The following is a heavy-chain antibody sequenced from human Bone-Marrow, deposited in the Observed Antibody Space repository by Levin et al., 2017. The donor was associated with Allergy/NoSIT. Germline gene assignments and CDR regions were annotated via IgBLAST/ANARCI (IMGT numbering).Heavy chain of an antibody. CDR3: AGGSLEAYYEMLTGYYAS. J-gene: IGHJ5*02. CDR1: GDSVSSGICY. V-gene: IGHV4-31*03. D-gene: IGHD3-9*01. CDR2: IYYSGNT. Sequence: PSETLSLTCSITGDSVSSGICYWSWFRQHPGKGLEWIWYIYYSGNTYYNPSLNSRATISMDIYKTQFSLALHSVTAAPPSVYYCAGGSLEAYYEMLTGYYASWGQGTLVTVSS.